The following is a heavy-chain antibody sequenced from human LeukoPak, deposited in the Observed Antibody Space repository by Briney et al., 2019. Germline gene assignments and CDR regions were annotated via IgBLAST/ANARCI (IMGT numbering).Heavy chain of an antibody. CDR2: IYYSGST. CDR1: GGSISSSSYY. J-gene: IGHJ4*02. Sequence: SETLSLTCTVSGGSISSSSYYWGWIRQPPGKGLEWIGSIYYSGSTYYNPSLKSRVTISVDTSKNQFSLKLSSVTAADTAVYYCASRGIVGAKFIDYWGQGTLVTVSS. CDR3: ASRGIVGAKFIDY. V-gene: IGHV4-39*01. D-gene: IGHD1-26*01.